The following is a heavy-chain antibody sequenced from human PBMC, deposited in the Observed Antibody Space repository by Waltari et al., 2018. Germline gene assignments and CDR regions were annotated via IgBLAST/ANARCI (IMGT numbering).Heavy chain of an antibody. CDR1: GGSFSGSY. D-gene: IGHD1-1*01. J-gene: IGHJ4*02. CDR3: ATGKWKYGGGFDY. V-gene: IGHV4-34*01. Sequence: QVQLQQWGAGLLKPSETLSLTCAVYGGSFSGSYWSWIRQPPGKGLELTGEINQSGSNNYHPSPKXRVNISVDTSKNQFSRKLSSVTAADPAVYYGATGKWKYGGGFDYWGQGTLVTVSS. CDR2: INQSGSN.